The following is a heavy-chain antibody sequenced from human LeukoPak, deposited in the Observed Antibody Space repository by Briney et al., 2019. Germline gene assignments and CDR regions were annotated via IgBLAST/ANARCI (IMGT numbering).Heavy chain of an antibody. V-gene: IGHV4-59*01. CDR2: IYYSGST. CDR3: ANGGYCSSTSCYPNWFDP. Sequence: SETLSLTCTVSGGSISSYYWSWIRQPPGKGLEWIGYIYYSGSTNYNPSLKSRVTISVDTSKNQFSLKLRSVTAADTAVYYCANGGYCSSTSCYPNWFDPWRQGTLVTVSS. D-gene: IGHD2-2*01. CDR1: GGSISSYY. J-gene: IGHJ5*02.